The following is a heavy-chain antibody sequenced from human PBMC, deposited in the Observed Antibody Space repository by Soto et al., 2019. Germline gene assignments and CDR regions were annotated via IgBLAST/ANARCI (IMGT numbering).Heavy chain of an antibody. CDR2: IFASGST. V-gene: IGHV4-4*07. CDR1: GDSVSVYY. D-gene: IGHD3-10*01. J-gene: IGHJ4*02. Sequence: SETLSLTCTVSGDSVSVYYWSWIRQSAGKGLEWIGRIFASGSTNYNPSLKSRVSMSLDTSKNLFSLKVTSVTAADTAVYYCARDVYGSGNYHIPYWGQGALVTVSS. CDR3: ARDVYGSGNYHIPY.